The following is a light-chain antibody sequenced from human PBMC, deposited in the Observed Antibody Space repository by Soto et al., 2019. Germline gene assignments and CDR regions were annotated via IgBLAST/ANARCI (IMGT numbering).Light chain of an antibody. Sequence: EIVLTQSPDTLSLSPGGRATLSCSAIQSVTTYLAWYQQKPGQAPRLLIYDASNRATGIPARFSGSGSGTDFTLTISSLEPEDFAVYYCQQRSNWPPLISFGQGTRLEI. CDR1: QSVTTY. J-gene: IGKJ5*01. V-gene: IGKV3-11*01. CDR2: DAS. CDR3: QQRSNWPPLIS.